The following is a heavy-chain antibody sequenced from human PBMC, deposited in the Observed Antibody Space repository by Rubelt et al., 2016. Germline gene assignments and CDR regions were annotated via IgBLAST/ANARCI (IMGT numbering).Heavy chain of an antibody. D-gene: IGHD5-12*01. V-gene: IGHV4-59*12. CDR2: IYYSGST. Sequence: QVQLQESGPGLVKPSETLSLTCTVSGGSISSYYWSWIRQPPGKGLEWIGYIYYSGSTNYNPSLKSRVTISVDTSKNQFALKLSSVTAADTAVYYCARGPWLRPMRWFDPWGQGTLVTVSS. CDR1: GGSISSYY. CDR3: ARGPWLRPMRWFDP. J-gene: IGHJ5*02.